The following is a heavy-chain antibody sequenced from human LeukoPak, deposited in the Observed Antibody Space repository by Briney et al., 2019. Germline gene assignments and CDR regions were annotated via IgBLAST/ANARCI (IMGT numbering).Heavy chain of an antibody. CDR2: ISWNSGSI. D-gene: IGHD4-11*01. J-gene: IGHJ4*02. Sequence: GGSLRLSCAASGFTFDDYAMHWVRQAPGKGLEWVSGISWNSGSIGYADSVKGRFTISRDNAKNSLYLQMNSLRAEDTAVYYCAKDRQVTVTNKFDYWGQGTLVTVSS. CDR1: GFTFDDYA. V-gene: IGHV3-9*01. CDR3: AKDRQVTVTNKFDY.